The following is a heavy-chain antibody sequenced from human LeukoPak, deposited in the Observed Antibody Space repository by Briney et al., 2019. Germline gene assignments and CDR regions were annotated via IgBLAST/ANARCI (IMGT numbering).Heavy chain of an antibody. Sequence: GASVKVSCKAPGYTFTSYDINWVRQATGQGLEWMGWMNPNSGNTGYAQKFQGRVTMTRNTSISTAYMELSSLRSEDTAVYYCARGNTAAEYYFDYWGQGTLVTVSS. CDR2: MNPNSGNT. CDR1: GYTFTSYD. D-gene: IGHD6-13*01. V-gene: IGHV1-8*01. J-gene: IGHJ4*02. CDR3: ARGNTAAEYYFDY.